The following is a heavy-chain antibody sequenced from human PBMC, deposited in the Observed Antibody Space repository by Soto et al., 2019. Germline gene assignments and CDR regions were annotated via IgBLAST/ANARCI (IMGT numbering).Heavy chain of an antibody. V-gene: IGHV1-3*01. Sequence: QVQLVQSGAEVKKPGASVKVSCKASGYTFTSYAMHWVRQAPGQRLEWMGWINAGNGNTKYSQKFQGRVTLTRDTSASTAYMELSSLRSEDTAVYYCARGSSSWYPHIRFDPWGQGTLVTVSS. CDR2: INAGNGNT. CDR1: GYTFTSYA. D-gene: IGHD6-13*01. J-gene: IGHJ5*02. CDR3: ARGSSSWYPHIRFDP.